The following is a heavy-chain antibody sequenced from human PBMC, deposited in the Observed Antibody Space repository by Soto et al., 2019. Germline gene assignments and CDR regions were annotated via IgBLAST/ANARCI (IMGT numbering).Heavy chain of an antibody. V-gene: IGHV4-34*01. CDR2: ISQSGNT. D-gene: IGHD6-6*01. J-gene: IGHJ4*02. CDR3: ARAPKVSGSFQTRPDF. CDR1: SGSFSGYY. Sequence: SETLSLTCSIYSGSFSGYYWSWIRQPPGKGLEWIGEISQSGNTNYSPSLKSRVSISTDTSKKQFSLNLASVSAADTAVYYCARAPKVSGSFQTRPDFWGQGTLVT.